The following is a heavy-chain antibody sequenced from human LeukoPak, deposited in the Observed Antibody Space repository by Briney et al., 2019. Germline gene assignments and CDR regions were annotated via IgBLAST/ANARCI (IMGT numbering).Heavy chain of an antibody. Sequence: GGSLRLSCAASGFTYSSYSMNWVRQAPGKGLEWVANIKEDGSEKYYVDSVKGRFTISRDNAKNSLYLQMNSLRAEDTAVYYCARGAPNDYWGQGTLVTVSS. CDR1: GFTYSSYS. V-gene: IGHV3-7*01. CDR2: IKEDGSEK. CDR3: ARGAPNDY. J-gene: IGHJ4*02.